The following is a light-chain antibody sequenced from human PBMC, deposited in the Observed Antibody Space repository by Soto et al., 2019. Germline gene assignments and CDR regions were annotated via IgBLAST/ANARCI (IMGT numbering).Light chain of an antibody. V-gene: IGKV3-15*01. CDR3: QQYNTWHPKMA. J-gene: IGKJ1*01. CDR2: VAS. Sequence: VVTQSPATLSVFPGETATLSCRASQSVSSDLAWYQQRPCQAPRLLIYVASTRATGIPARCRGSGSGTEFRLTISSLQSEDFATYYCQQYNTWHPKMAFGRGTKVEIK. CDR1: QSVSSD.